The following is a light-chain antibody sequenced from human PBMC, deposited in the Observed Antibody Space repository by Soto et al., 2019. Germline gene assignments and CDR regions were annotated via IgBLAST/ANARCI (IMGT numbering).Light chain of an antibody. CDR2: LNSDGSH. Sequence: QSVLTQSPSASASLGASVKLTCTLSSGHSSYAIAWHQQQPEKGPRYLMKLNSDGSHSKGDGIPDRFSGSSSGAERYLTISSLQSEAEADYYCQTWDTGIVVFGGGTKLTVL. CDR3: QTWDTGIVV. V-gene: IGLV4-69*01. J-gene: IGLJ2*01. CDR1: SGHSSYA.